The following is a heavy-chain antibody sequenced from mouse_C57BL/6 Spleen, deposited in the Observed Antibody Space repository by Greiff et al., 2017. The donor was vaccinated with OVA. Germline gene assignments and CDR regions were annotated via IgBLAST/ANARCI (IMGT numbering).Heavy chain of an antibody. CDR3: ARGDGYSSFDV. CDR1: GYSITRGYY. D-gene: IGHD2-3*01. CDR2: ISYDGSN. V-gene: IGHV3-6*01. Sequence: ESGPGLVNPSQSLSLTCSVTGYSITRGYYWNWIRQFPGNKLEWMGYISYDGSNNYNPSLKNRISITRDTSKNQFFLKLNSVTTEDTATYYCARGDGYSSFDVWGTGTTVTVSS. J-gene: IGHJ1*03.